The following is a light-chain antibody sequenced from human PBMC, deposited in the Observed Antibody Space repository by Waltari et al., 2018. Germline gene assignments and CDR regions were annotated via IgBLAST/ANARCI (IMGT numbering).Light chain of an antibody. CDR3: SSYTTSSTWV. J-gene: IGLJ3*02. CDR2: DVT. Sequence: QSALTQPASVSGSPGQSIAIPCSGTTSDVGDFNFFSWYQQHPDKAPKHIISDVTKRPSGVSNRFSGAKSCTTASLTIAGLQAEDEADYYCSSYTTSSTWVFGGGTKLAVL. V-gene: IGLV2-14*01. CDR1: TSDVGDFNF.